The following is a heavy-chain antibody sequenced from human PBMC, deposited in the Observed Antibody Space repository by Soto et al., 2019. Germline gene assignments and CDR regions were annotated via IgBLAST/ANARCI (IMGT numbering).Heavy chain of an antibody. CDR1: GDSITNNNFY. CDR3: ARDHPPALRGRPENWLYWFDP. Sequence: PSETLSLTCTVSGDSITNNNFYWSWMRQPAGKGLEWIGRIYTSGSTNYNPSLKSRVTMSVDTSKNQFSLKLSSVTAADTAVYYCARDHPPALRGRPENWLYWFDPWGQGTLVTVSS. J-gene: IGHJ5*02. CDR2: IYTSGST. D-gene: IGHD3-9*01. V-gene: IGHV4-4*07.